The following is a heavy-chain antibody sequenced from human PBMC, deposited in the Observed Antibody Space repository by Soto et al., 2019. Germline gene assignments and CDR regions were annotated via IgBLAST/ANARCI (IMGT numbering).Heavy chain of an antibody. CDR1: GYTFTSYT. CDR2: SNAGNGNT. Sequence: QVQLVQSGAEVKKPGASVKVSCKASGYTFTSYTMHWVRQAPGQRLEWMGWSNAGNGNTKYSQKFQGRVTITRDTSASTAYMELSSLKSEDTAVYYCARGLTMVRGVILDAFDTWGQGTMVTVSS. V-gene: IGHV1-3*01. D-gene: IGHD3-10*01. J-gene: IGHJ3*02. CDR3: ARGLTMVRGVILDAFDT.